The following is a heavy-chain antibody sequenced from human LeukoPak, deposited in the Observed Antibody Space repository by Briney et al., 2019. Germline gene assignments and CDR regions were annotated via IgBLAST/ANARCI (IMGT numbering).Heavy chain of an antibody. CDR1: GYTFTSYG. CDR3: AREWGPLGKPTAFDY. Sequence: ASVQVFCKASGYTFTSYGISWVRQAPGKGLEWMVWISAYNGNTTYAQKLQGRVTMTTNTTTSTPYMKLRSLRSDDTAVYYCAREWGPLGKPTAFDYWGQGTLVTVSS. J-gene: IGHJ4*02. V-gene: IGHV1-18*01. D-gene: IGHD3-16*01. CDR2: ISAYNGNT.